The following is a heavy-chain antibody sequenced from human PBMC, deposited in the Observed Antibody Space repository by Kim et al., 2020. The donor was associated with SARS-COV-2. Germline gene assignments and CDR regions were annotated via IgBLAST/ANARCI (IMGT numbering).Heavy chain of an antibody. J-gene: IGHJ4*02. CDR2: IYYSGST. CDR1: GGSISSYY. CDR3: ARGSSGYYEDTFDY. Sequence: SETLSLTCTVSGGSISSYYWSWIRQPPGKGLEWIGYIYYSGSTNYNPSLKSRVTISVDTSKNQFSLKLSSVTAADTAVYYCARGSSGYYEDTFDYWGQGTLVTVSS. D-gene: IGHD3-22*01. V-gene: IGHV4-59*13.